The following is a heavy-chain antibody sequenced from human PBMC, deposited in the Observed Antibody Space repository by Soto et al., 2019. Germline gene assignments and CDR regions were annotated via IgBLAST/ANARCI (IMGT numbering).Heavy chain of an antibody. J-gene: IGHJ4*02. V-gene: IGHV4-31*03. CDR1: GGSISSGGYS. Sequence: SETLSLTCTVSGGSISSGGYSWTWIRQHPGKGLEWIGYIYYSGSTYYNPSLKSRVTLSIDTSKNQFSLKLSSVTAADTAVYYCASWAIDYYDSSGYFDYWGQGTLVTVSS. D-gene: IGHD3-22*01. CDR3: ASWAIDYYDSSGYFDY. CDR2: IYYSGST.